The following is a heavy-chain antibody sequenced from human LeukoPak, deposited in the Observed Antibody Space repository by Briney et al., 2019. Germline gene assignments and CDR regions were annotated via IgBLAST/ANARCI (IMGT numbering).Heavy chain of an antibody. CDR3: ARYCSSPDSYYFDY. D-gene: IGHD2-2*01. CDR2: IYSGGST. J-gene: IGHJ4*02. Sequence: PGGSLRLSCAASGFTFSDYYMSWIRQAPGKGLEWVSVIYSGGSTYYADSVKGRFTISRDNSKNTLYLQMNSLRAEDTAVYYCARYCSSPDSYYFDYWGQGTLVTVSS. CDR1: GFTFSDYY. V-gene: IGHV3-66*01.